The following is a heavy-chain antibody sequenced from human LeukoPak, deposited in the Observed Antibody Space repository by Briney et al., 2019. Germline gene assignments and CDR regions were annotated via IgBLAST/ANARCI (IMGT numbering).Heavy chain of an antibody. J-gene: IGHJ4*02. Sequence: GGSLRLSCAASGFTFRSTSFSWVRQSPGRGLEWVSTVGTDRDTYYADSVKGRFTISRDNSKNTVYLQMTGLSADDTVVYYCAKKTPGVHPFDSWGQGTLVTVSP. CDR3: AKKTPGVHPFDS. D-gene: IGHD2-8*01. V-gene: IGHV3-23*01. CDR1: GFTFRSTS. CDR2: VGTDRDT.